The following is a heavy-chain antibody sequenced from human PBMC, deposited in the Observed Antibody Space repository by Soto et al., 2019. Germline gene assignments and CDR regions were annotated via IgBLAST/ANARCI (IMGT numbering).Heavy chain of an antibody. D-gene: IGHD2-21*02. Sequence: QVYLVQSGAELKKPGSSVTIYCKSSGGIFSSNTINWVRQAAGQGLEWMGGIIPLFGTANYAEKFQGRVTITANKSTKTEYLELKSVRSEDTAVYYCASKAVCGGDCSAFDSWGQGTLVTV. V-gene: IGHV1-69*06. CDR1: GGIFSSNT. CDR2: IIPLFGTA. CDR3: ASKAVCGGDCSAFDS. J-gene: IGHJ4*02.